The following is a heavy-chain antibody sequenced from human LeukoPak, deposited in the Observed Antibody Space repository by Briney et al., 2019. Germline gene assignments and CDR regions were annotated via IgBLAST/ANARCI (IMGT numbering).Heavy chain of an antibody. J-gene: IGHJ1*01. Sequence: ASVKVSCKASGGTFSSYAISWVRQAPGQGLEWMGGIIPIFGTANYAQKFQGRVTMTRDTSTSTVYMELSSLRSEDTAVYYCARGGSGSYSEYFQHWGQGTLVTVSS. V-gene: IGHV1-69*05. D-gene: IGHD1-26*01. CDR3: ARGGSGSYSEYFQH. CDR2: IIPIFGTA. CDR1: GGTFSSYA.